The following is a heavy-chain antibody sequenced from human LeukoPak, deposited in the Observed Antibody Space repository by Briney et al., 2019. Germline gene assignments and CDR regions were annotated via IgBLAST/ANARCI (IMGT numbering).Heavy chain of an antibody. V-gene: IGHV3-21*01. D-gene: IGHD1-26*01. Sequence: PGGSLRLSCAASGFTFSSYSMNWVRQAPGKGLEWVSSISSSSNYIYYADSVKGRFTISRDNAKNSVYLQMNSLRAEDTAVYYCASFPWELRPTWGQGTLVTVSS. CDR2: ISSSSNYI. CDR1: GFTFSSYS. J-gene: IGHJ4*02. CDR3: ASFPWELRPT.